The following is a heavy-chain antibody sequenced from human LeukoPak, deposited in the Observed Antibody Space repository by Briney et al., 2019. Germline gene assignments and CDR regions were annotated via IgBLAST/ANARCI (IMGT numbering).Heavy chain of an antibody. CDR2: IYSGSST. CDR1: GLTVSSNY. CDR3: ARDRNYYDSSGYYRELTNWFDP. V-gene: IGHV3-66*01. J-gene: IGHJ5*02. D-gene: IGHD3-22*01. Sequence: GGSLRLSCAASGLTVSSNYMSWVRQAPGKGLEWVSLIYSGSSTYYADSVKGRFTISRDNAKNTLYLQMNSLRAEDTAVYYCARDRNYYDSSGYYRELTNWFDPWGQGTLVTVSS.